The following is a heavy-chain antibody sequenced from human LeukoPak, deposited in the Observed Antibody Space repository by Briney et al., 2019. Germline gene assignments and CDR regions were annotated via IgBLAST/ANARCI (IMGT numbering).Heavy chain of an antibody. V-gene: IGHV3-21*01. Sequence: GGSLRLSCAASGFTFSSYSMNWVRQAPGKGLEWVSSISSSSSYIYYADSVKGRFTISRDNAKNSLYLQMNSLRAEDTAVHYCARDAGYCSGGSCLTFDYWGQGTLVTVSS. CDR1: GFTFSSYS. CDR3: ARDAGYCSGGSCLTFDY. CDR2: ISSSSSYI. J-gene: IGHJ4*02. D-gene: IGHD2-15*01.